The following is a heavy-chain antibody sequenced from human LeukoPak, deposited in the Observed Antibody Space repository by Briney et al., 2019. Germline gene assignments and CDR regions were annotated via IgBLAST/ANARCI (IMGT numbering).Heavy chain of an antibody. J-gene: IGHJ6*02. CDR2: ISGSGGST. Sequence: PGGSLRLSCAASGFTFSSYAMSWVRQAPGKGLEWVSAISGSGGSTYYADSVKGRFTISRDNSKNTLYLQMNSLRAEDTAVYYCAKDQWDRDYYYYGMDVWGQGTTVTVSS. CDR1: GFTFSSYA. CDR3: AKDQWDRDYYYYGMDV. V-gene: IGHV3-23*01. D-gene: IGHD1-26*01.